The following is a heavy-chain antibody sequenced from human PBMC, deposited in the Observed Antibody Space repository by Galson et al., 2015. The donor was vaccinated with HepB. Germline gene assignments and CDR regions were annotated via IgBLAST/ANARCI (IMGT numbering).Heavy chain of an antibody. CDR1: GYTFTTYW. V-gene: IGHV5-10-1*01. J-gene: IGHJ4*02. CDR3: ARSDSGWLIDY. D-gene: IGHD6-19*01. Sequence: QSGAEVTKPGESLKISCQGSGYTFTTYWIGWVRQMPGKGLEWMGRIDPSDSYTNYSPSFQGHVTISADKSISTAYLQWSSLKASDTAMYYCARSDSGWLIDYWGQGTLVTVSS. CDR2: IDPSDSYT.